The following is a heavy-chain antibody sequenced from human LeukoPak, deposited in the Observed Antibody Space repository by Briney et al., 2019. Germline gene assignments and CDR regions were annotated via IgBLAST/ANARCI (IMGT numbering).Heavy chain of an antibody. CDR2: VKEDVRET. Sequence: PGGSLRLSCVGSGFTFNTYWIHWVRQAPGKGLVWVSRVKEDVRETNYADSVKGRFTLSRDNAKNTVYLQMNNLRAEDTAVYHCARAKPADFDLWGRGTLVTVSS. CDR1: GFTFNTYW. CDR3: ARAKPADFDL. J-gene: IGHJ2*01. V-gene: IGHV3-74*01.